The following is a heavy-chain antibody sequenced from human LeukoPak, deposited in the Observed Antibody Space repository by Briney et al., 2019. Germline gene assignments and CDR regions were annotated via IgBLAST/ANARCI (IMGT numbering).Heavy chain of an antibody. CDR3: ASKTDYYGSGSYGY. Sequence: GGSLRLSCAASGFTFSSYWMSWVRQAPGKGLEWVANIKQDGSEKYYVDSVKGRFTISRDNAKNPLYLQMNSLRAEDTAVYYCASKTDYYGSGSYGYWGQGTLVTVSS. CDR2: IKQDGSEK. J-gene: IGHJ4*02. CDR1: GFTFSSYW. V-gene: IGHV3-7*01. D-gene: IGHD3-10*01.